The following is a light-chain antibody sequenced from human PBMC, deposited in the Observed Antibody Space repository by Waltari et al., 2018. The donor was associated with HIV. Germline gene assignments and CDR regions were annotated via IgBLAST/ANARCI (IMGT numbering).Light chain of an antibody. Sequence: QSALTQPAAVYGSLGQSITISCSGPSNDVGCYDLVSWYQQYPGRAPKVIISEVDKWPSEFLYDFSGSNSYRFSGSKSGNAAFLTISGLRAEDEALYFCCSYKRRNGFVFGSGTEVTVL. V-gene: IGLV2-23*02. J-gene: IGLJ1*01. CDR2: EVD. CDR1: SNDVGCYDL. CDR3: CSYKRRNGFV.